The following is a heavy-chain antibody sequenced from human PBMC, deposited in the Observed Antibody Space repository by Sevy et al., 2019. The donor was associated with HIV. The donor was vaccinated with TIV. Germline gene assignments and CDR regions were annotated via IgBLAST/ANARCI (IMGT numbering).Heavy chain of an antibody. CDR2: IYWDDDK. CDR1: GFSLSTSGVG. D-gene: IGHD5-18*01. J-gene: IGHJ4*02. V-gene: IGHV2-5*02. CDR3: AHRGGDTAMEEDYFDY. Sequence: SGPTLVKPTQTLTLTCTFSGFSLSTSGVGVGWIRQPPGKALEWLAIIYWDDDKRYSPSLKSRLTITKNTSKNQVVLTMTNMDPVDTATYYCAHRGGDTAMEEDYFDYWGQGTLVTVSS.